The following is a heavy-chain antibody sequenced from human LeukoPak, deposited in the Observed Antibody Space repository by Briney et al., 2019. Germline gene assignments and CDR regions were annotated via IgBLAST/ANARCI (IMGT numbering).Heavy chain of an antibody. D-gene: IGHD6-19*01. CDR3: ARDYRQWLVGNY. Sequence: GASVKVSCKASGYTFTSYYMHWVRQAPGQGLEWMGIINPSGGSTSYAQKFQGRVTMTRDMSTSTVYMELSSLRSEDTAVYYCARDYRQWLVGNYWGQGTLVTVSS. CDR2: INPSGGST. CDR1: GYTFTSYY. J-gene: IGHJ4*02. V-gene: IGHV1-46*01.